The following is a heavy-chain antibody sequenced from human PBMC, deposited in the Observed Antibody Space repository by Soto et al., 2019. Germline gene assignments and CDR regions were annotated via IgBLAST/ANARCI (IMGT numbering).Heavy chain of an antibody. J-gene: IGHJ4*01. V-gene: IGHV4-4*02. Sequence: QVQLQESGPGLVKPSGTLSLTCAVSGGSISSTNWWTWVRQSPGRGLEWIGEIYHSGTTNYSPSLKSRVTIAVDMSTNHLSLTLISVTAADTSVYYCAFPATADFDYWGNGILVTVSS. CDR3: AFPATADFDY. CDR2: IYHSGTT. D-gene: IGHD6-13*01. CDR1: GGSISSTNW.